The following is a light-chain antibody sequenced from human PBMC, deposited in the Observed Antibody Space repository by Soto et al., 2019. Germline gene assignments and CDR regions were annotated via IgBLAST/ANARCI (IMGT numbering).Light chain of an antibody. J-gene: IGKJ3*01. CDR1: QDISNY. CDR3: QQYDNLPFT. V-gene: IGKV1-33*01. CDR2: DAS. Sequence: QMIQSPSSLSGSVGDRVTITCQARQDISNYLNWYQQKPGKAPKLLIYDASNLETGVPSRFSGSGSGTDVTFTISSLQPEDIATYYCQQYDNLPFTFGPGTKVDIK.